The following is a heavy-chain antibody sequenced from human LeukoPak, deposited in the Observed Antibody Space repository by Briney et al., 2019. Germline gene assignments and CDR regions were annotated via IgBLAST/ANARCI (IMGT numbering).Heavy chain of an antibody. Sequence: PGGSLRLSCAASGFTFSSYAMSWVRQAPGKGVEWVAGISNSSVTTHYADSVKGRFTISSDNSKNTLDLQMNSLRAEDTAVYYCAKSAHYYDSSAYNDAFDIWGQGTMVTVSS. V-gene: IGHV3-23*01. CDR1: GFTFSSYA. CDR3: AKSAHYYDSSAYNDAFDI. D-gene: IGHD3-22*01. J-gene: IGHJ3*02. CDR2: ISNSSVTT.